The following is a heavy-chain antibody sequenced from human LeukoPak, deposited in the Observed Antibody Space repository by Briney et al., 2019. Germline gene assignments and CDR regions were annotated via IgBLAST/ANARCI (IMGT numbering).Heavy chain of an antibody. CDR1: GFTFSSYA. CDR2: ISGSGGST. J-gene: IGHJ4*02. V-gene: IGHV3-23*01. D-gene: IGHD4-17*01. Sequence: GGSLRLSCAASGFTFSSYAMSWVRQAPGKGLEWVSAISGSGGSTYYADSVKGRFTISRDNSKNTLYLQMNSLRAEDTAVYYCAKSETNYGDYLGFDYWGQGTLVTVSS. CDR3: AKSETNYGDYLGFDY.